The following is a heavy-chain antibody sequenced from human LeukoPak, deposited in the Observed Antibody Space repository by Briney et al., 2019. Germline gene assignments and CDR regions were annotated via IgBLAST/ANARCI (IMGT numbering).Heavy chain of an antibody. Sequence: PSETLSLTCTVSGGSISSYYWSWIRQPAGKGLEWIGSIYYSGSTYYNPSLKSRVTISVDTSKNQFSLKLSSVTAADTAVYYCARSLLLWFRELLLSGWGQGTLVTVPS. CDR3: ARSLLLWFRELLLSG. J-gene: IGHJ4*02. CDR2: IYYSGST. D-gene: IGHD3-10*01. CDR1: GGSISSYY. V-gene: IGHV4-59*05.